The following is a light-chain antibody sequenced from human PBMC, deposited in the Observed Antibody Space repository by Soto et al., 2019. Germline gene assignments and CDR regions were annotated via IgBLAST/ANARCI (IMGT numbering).Light chain of an antibody. CDR1: TGAVTSGHY. CDR3: LLSYNGVRV. J-gene: IGLJ3*02. CDR2: DTT. Sequence: QAVVTQGPPVTVSPGGTVTLTCGPSTGAVTSGHYPFWFQQKPGQAPRTLIYDTTNKYSWTPARFSGSLLGGKAALILSGAQPEDEADYYCLLSYNGVRVFGGGTQLTVL. V-gene: IGLV7-46*01.